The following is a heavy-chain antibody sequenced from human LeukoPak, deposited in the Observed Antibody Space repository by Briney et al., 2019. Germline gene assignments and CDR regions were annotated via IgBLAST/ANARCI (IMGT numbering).Heavy chain of an antibody. CDR1: GFTFSNYG. V-gene: IGHV3-53*01. D-gene: IGHD1-14*01. Sequence: GGSLRLSCAASGFTFSNYGMHWVRQAPGKGLEWVSVIYSGGSTYYADSVKGRFTISRDNSKNTLYLQMNSLRAEDTAVYYCARAGWAGDFDYWGQGTLVTVSS. CDR2: IYSGGST. CDR3: ARAGWAGDFDY. J-gene: IGHJ4*02.